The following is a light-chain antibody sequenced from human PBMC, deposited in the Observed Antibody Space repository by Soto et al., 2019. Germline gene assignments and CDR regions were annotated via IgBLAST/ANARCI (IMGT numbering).Light chain of an antibody. Sequence: EIVLTQSPATLSLSPGERATRSCRASQSVSSYLAWYQQKPGQAPRLLIYDASNRATGIPARFSGSGSGTDFTLTISSLEPEDFAVYYCQQRSNWPQLTFGGGTKV. CDR3: QQRSNWPQLT. J-gene: IGKJ4*01. V-gene: IGKV3-11*01. CDR2: DAS. CDR1: QSVSSY.